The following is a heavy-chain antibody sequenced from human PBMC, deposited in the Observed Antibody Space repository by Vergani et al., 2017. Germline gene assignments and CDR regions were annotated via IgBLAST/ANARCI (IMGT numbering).Heavy chain of an antibody. J-gene: IGHJ4*02. D-gene: IGHD6-13*01. Sequence: EVQLVESGGVVVQPGGSLRLSCAASGFTFDDYTMHWVRQAPGKGLEWVSAISGSGGSTYYADSVKGRFTISRDNSKNTLYLQMNSLRAEDTAVYYCAKDPAAGVRRAYYFDYWGQGTLVTVSS. CDR1: GFTFDDYT. CDR2: ISGSGGST. V-gene: IGHV3-23*04. CDR3: AKDPAAGVRRAYYFDY.